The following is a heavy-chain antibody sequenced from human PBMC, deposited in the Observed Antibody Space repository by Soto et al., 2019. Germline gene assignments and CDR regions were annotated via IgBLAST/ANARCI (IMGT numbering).Heavy chain of an antibody. CDR1: GFMFVTSV. J-gene: IGHJ5*01. CDR3: ARDASGTTSFLVS. V-gene: IGHV3-33*01. Sequence: PXGSRSLSCEAAGFMFVTSVLHWVRQAPGKGLEWVSGIWLDGSERHYADSVKGRFTISRDNAKNTVFLQMNSLRVEDTAVYFCARDASGTTSFLVSWGQGPLVTVSS. D-gene: IGHD1-1*01. CDR2: IWLDGSER.